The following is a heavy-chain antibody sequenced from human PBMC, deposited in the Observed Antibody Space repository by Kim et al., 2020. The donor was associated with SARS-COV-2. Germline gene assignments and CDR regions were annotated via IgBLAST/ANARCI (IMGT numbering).Heavy chain of an antibody. Sequence: ASVKVSCKASGYTFTSYCMSWVRQAPGQGLEWMGMIYASNGNTNYAQKLQGRVTMTTDTSTSTAYMELSSLRSDDTAVYYCARGVGDGSSGSCELDYWG. CDR1: GYTFTSYC. J-gene: IGHJ4*01. CDR3: ARGVGDGSSGSCELDY. CDR2: IYASNGNT. D-gene: IGHD2-15*01. V-gene: IGHV1-18*01.